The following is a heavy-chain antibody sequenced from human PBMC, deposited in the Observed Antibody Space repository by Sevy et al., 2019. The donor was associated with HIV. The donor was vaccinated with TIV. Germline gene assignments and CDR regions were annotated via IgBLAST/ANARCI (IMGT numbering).Heavy chain of an antibody. J-gene: IGHJ3*02. V-gene: IGHV1-69*13. Sequence: ASVKVSCKASGDTFSTYGLSWVRQAPGQGLEWMGGIIPIFGTPNYAQKFQGRVTITADESASTAYMELSSLRSEDTALYYCAREGGVATTWDHDAFDIWGHGTLVTVSS. D-gene: IGHD1-1*01. CDR2: IIPIFGTP. CDR3: AREGGVATTWDHDAFDI. CDR1: GDTFSTYG.